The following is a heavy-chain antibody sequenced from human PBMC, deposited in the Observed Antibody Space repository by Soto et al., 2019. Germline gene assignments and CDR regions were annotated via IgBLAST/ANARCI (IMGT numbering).Heavy chain of an antibody. D-gene: IGHD3-3*01. CDR3: ANVLGITIIPNDY. Sequence: QTGGSLRLSCAASGFTFSSYWMSWVRQAPGKGLEWVANIKQDGSEKYYVDSVKGRFTISRDNAKNSLYLQMNSLRAEDTAVYYCANVLGITIIPNDYWGQGTLVTVSS. V-gene: IGHV3-7*01. CDR2: IKQDGSEK. CDR1: GFTFSSYW. J-gene: IGHJ4*02.